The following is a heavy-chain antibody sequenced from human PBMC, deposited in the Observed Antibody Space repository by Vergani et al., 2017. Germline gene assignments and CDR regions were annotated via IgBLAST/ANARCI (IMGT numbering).Heavy chain of an antibody. D-gene: IGHD3-3*01. CDR3: ARFSRPYYDFWSGYYVTDYYYMDV. J-gene: IGHJ6*03. CDR1: GFTFIMHA. CDR2: LSASDRRT. V-gene: IGHV3-23*01. Sequence: EVQLLESGGDLVQPGGSLRLSCAASGFTFIMHAMSWVRQAPGKGLEWVSTLSASDRRTHYADSVKGRFTISRDISKNTLYLQMNSLRAEDTAVYYCARFSRPYYDFWSGYYVTDYYYMDVWGKGP.